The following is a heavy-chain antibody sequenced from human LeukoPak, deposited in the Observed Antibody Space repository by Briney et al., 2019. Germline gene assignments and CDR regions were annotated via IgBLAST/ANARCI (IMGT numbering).Heavy chain of an antibody. V-gene: IGHV3-21*03. Sequence: PGGSLRLFCAASGFTFSSYSMNWVRQAPGKGLEWVSSISISSSYIYYADSVKGRFTISRDNDKNPLYLQTNSLRTEDTAVYYCTTTGISNERWYYNGMDVWGQGTTATVS. CDR1: GFTFSSYS. J-gene: IGHJ6*02. D-gene: IGHD4-23*01. CDR3: TTTGISNERWYYNGMDV. CDR2: ISISSSYI.